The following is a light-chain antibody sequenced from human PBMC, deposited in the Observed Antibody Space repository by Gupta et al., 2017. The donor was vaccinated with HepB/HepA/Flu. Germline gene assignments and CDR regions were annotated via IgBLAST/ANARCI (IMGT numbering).Light chain of an antibody. CDR3: TACDDSLNGPV. J-gene: IGLJ2*01. Sequence: QSVLTQPPSASGTPGQRVTISCSGSSSNIGSNTVNWYQQHPGTAPKLLIYGNNQRPSGVPDRFSGSKSGTSASRAISGLQAEDEADYYCTACDDSLNGPVFGGGTKLTVL. CDR2: GNN. V-gene: IGLV1-44*01. CDR1: SSNIGSNT.